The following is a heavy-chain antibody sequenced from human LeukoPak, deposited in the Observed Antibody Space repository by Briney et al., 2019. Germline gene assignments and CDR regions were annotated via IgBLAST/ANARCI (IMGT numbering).Heavy chain of an antibody. CDR3: ARGRSSMVRGCYYYYMDV. J-gene: IGHJ6*03. V-gene: IGHV4-39*07. CDR2: IYYSGST. CDR1: GGSISSSSYY. D-gene: IGHD3-10*01. Sequence: SETLSLTCTVSGGSISSSSYYWGWIRQPPGKGLEWIGSIYYSGSTYYNPSLESRVTISVDTSKNQFSLKLSSVTAADTAVYYCARGRSSMVRGCYYYYMDVWGKGTTVTISS.